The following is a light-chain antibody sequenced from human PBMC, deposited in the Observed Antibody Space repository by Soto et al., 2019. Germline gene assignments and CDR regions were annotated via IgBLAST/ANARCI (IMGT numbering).Light chain of an antibody. Sequence: QSVLTQPPSASGTPGQRVTISCSGSSSNIGSNTVNWYQQLPGTAPKHLIYSNNQRPSGVPDRFSGSKSGTSASLAISGLQSEEEADYYCAAWDDSLNGRYVFGTGTKLTVL. CDR3: AAWDDSLNGRYV. CDR2: SNN. V-gene: IGLV1-44*01. CDR1: SSNIGSNT. J-gene: IGLJ1*01.